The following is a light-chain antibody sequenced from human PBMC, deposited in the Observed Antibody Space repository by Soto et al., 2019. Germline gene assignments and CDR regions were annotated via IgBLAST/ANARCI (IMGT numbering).Light chain of an antibody. CDR1: SSNIASNT. V-gene: IGLV1-44*01. Sequence: QSVLTQPPSASGTPGQRATISCSGSSSNIASNTVTWYQQLPGTAPKVLIYTDNQRPSGVPDRFSGSKSGTSASLAISGLQSEDEADYYCAAWDDSMNGVVFGGGTKVTV. J-gene: IGLJ2*01. CDR3: AAWDDSMNGVV. CDR2: TDN.